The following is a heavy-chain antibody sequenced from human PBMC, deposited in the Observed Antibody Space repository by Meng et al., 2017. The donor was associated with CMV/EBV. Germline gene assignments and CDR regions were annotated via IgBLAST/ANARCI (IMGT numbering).Heavy chain of an antibody. D-gene: IGHD3-3*01. CDR3: ARGLPSPTIFGVVTNYYYSYGMDV. CDR1: GYTFTSYG. Sequence: ASVKVSCKASGYTFTSYGISWVRQAPGQGLEWMGWISAYNGNTNYAQKLQGRVTMTTDTSTSTASMELRSLRSEDTAVYYCARGLPSPTIFGVVTNYYYSYGMDVWGQGTTVTVSS. V-gene: IGHV1-18*01. J-gene: IGHJ6*02. CDR2: ISAYNGNT.